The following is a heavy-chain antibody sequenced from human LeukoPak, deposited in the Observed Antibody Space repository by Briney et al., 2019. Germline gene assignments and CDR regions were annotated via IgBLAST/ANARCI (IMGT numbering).Heavy chain of an antibody. V-gene: IGHV3-23*01. D-gene: IGHD3-22*01. CDR3: AKMSYYYDSSGYYFDY. J-gene: IGHJ4*02. CDR1: GFNFSSYA. CDR2: ISGSGGST. Sequence: GGSLRLSCAASGFNFSSYAMSWVRQAPGKGLEWVSAISGSGGSTYYADSVKGRFTISRDNSKNTLYLQMNSLRAEDTAVYYCAKMSYYYDSSGYYFDYWGQGTLVTVSS.